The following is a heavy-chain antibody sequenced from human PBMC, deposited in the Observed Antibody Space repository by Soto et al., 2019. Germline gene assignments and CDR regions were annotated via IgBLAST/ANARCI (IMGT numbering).Heavy chain of an antibody. CDR1: GLTFSSYW. D-gene: IGHD3-22*01. J-gene: IGHJ4*02. Sequence: GGSLRLSCAASGLTFSSYWMSWVRQAPGKGLEWVANIKQDGSQKYYVHSLKCRFTISRHNPKNSLYLQMNSLRVEDTAVYYSASAYYYDSSGYSPGGYWGQGTLVTVSS. CDR3: ASAYYYDSSGYSPGGY. CDR2: IKQDGSQK. V-gene: IGHV3-7*01.